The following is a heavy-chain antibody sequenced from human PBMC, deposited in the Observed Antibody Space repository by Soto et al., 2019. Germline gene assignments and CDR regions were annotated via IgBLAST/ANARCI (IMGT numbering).Heavy chain of an antibody. Sequence: SETLSLTCAVSGGSISSSSWWSWVRQPPGKGLEWIGEIYHSGSTNYNPSLKSPVTISVDKSKNQFSLKLNSVTAADTGVYYCARKDYGDYRWFDPWGQGTLVT. CDR1: GGSISSSSW. V-gene: IGHV4-4*02. D-gene: IGHD4-17*01. J-gene: IGHJ5*02. CDR2: IYHSGST. CDR3: ARKDYGDYRWFDP.